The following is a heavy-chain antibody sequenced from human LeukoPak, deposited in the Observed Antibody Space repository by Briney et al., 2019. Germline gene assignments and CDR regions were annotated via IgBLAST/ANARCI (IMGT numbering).Heavy chain of an antibody. CDR3: AKDRVEMATIDYYYGMDV. V-gene: IGHV3-9*01. CDR1: GFTFDDYA. J-gene: IGHJ6*02. Sequence: GRSLRLSCAASGFTFDDYAMHWVRQAPGKGLEWVSGISWNSGSIGYADSVKGRFTISRDNAKNSLYLQMNSLRAEDTALYYCAKDRVEMATIDYYYGMDVGGQGTTGTVS. D-gene: IGHD5-12*01. CDR2: ISWNSGSI.